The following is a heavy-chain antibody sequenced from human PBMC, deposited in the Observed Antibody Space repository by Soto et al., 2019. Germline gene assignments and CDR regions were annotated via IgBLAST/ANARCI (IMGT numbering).Heavy chain of an antibody. V-gene: IGHV1-18*01. CDR3: ARDYCTSTRCYGPDY. CDR1: GYTLGRFG. Sequence: GASVKVSCKASGYTLGRFGVSWVRQAPGQGLEWMGWISGNSDDTKYAQGFQDRLTMTTDTSTTTVHMELRSLRSDDAAVYYCARDYCTSTRCYGPDYWGQGTLVTGSS. D-gene: IGHD2-2*01. CDR2: ISGNSDDT. J-gene: IGHJ4*02.